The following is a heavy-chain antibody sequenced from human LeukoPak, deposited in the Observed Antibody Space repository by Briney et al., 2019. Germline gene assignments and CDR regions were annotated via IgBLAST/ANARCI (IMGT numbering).Heavy chain of an antibody. CDR1: GGSISSYY. CDR3: ARVIPAYYYDSSGAFDI. D-gene: IGHD3-22*01. V-gene: IGHV4-4*07. J-gene: IGHJ3*02. Sequence: SETLSLTCTVSGGSISSYYWSWIRQPAGKGLEWIGRIYTSGSTNFNPSLKSRVTMSVDTSKNQFSLKLSSVTAADTAVYYCARVIPAYYYDSSGAFDIWGQGTMVTVSS. CDR2: IYTSGST.